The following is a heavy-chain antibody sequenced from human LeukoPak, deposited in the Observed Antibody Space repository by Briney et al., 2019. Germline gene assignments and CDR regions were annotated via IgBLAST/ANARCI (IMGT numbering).Heavy chain of an antibody. J-gene: IGHJ4*02. D-gene: IGHD5-18*01. CDR2: IFGSGDSP. V-gene: IGHV3-23*01. CDR1: GFTFGSFA. Sequence: GGSLRLSCEASGFTFGSFAMYWVRQAPGKGLEWVAGIFGSGDSPHYADSVKGRVTISRDNSKNTVYLQINSLRAEDTGVYYCGKTTAGYSSGQKPAWPVDYWGQGTLVTVSS. CDR3: GKTTAGYSSGQKPAWPVDY.